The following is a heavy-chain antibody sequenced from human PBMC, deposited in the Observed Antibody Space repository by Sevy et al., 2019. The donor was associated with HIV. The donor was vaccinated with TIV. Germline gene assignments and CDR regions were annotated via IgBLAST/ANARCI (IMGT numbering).Heavy chain of an antibody. J-gene: IGHJ6*02. CDR2: ISYDRINK. Sequence: GGSLRLSCAASGFTFNNYGMHWVRQAPGKGLEWVAVISYDRINKYYSDSAKGRFTISKDNSKNTRDLQMNSLRPEDTAVYYCAKDAGANMGPGIIPGDGMDVWGQGTTVTVSS. D-gene: IGHD3-10*01. V-gene: IGHV3-30*18. CDR3: AKDAGANMGPGIIPGDGMDV. CDR1: GFTFNNYG.